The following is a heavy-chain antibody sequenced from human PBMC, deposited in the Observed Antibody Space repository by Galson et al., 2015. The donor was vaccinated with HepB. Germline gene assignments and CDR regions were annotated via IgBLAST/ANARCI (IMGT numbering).Heavy chain of an antibody. J-gene: IGHJ4*02. CDR2: ISSNGGST. CDR1: GFTFSSYA. CDR3: IRYDSSGYHPH. Sequence: SLRLSCAASGFTFSSYAMHWVRQAPGKGLEYVSAISSNGGSTYYADSVKGRFTISRDNSKNTLYLQMSSLRAEDTAVYYCIRYDSSGYHPHWGQGTLVTVSS. D-gene: IGHD3-22*01. V-gene: IGHV3-64D*06.